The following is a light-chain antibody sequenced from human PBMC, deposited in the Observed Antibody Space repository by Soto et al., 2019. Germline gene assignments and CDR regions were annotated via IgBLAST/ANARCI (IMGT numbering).Light chain of an antibody. V-gene: IGLV2-23*01. Sequence: QSVLTQPASVSGSPGQSITISCTGTSSDVGSYNLVSWYQQHPGKAPKLMIYEGSKRPSGVSNRFSGSKSGNTASLTISGLQAEDEADYYCCSHAGGVFGGGTKLTVL. J-gene: IGLJ2*01. CDR1: SSDVGSYNL. CDR3: CSHAGGV. CDR2: EGS.